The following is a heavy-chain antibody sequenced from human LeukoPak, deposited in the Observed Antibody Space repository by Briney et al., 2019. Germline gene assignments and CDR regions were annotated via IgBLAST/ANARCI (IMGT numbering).Heavy chain of an antibody. V-gene: IGHV4-34*03. Sequence: SETLSLTCAVYGGSFSGYYWSWLRQPPGKGLEWIGEINHSGSTNYNPSLKSRVTISVDTSKNQFSLNLSSVTAADTAVYYCLTYCSSTTSCLANWGQGTLVTVSS. CDR3: LTYCSSTTSCLAN. CDR1: GGSFSGYY. D-gene: IGHD2-2*01. J-gene: IGHJ4*02. CDR2: INHSGST.